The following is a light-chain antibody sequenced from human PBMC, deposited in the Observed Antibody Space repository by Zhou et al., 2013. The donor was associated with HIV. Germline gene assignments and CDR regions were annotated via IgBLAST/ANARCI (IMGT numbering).Light chain of an antibody. CDR1: QSVGRW. CDR3: QQASSFPPLT. CDR2: ATS. J-gene: IGKJ4*01. V-gene: IGKV1-12*01. Sequence: DVQMTQSPSSVSASIGATVTITCRASQSVGRWLAWYQQKPGQAPKLVIYATSNLQTGVPSRFSGSGSGTNFTLTISSLQPEDFATYYCQQASSFPPLTFGGGTKVEIK.